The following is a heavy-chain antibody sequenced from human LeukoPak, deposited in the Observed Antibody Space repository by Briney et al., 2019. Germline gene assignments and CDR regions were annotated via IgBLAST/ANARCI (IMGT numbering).Heavy chain of an antibody. V-gene: IGHV3-11*01. CDR2: LSPSGTTT. J-gene: IGHJ4*02. Sequence: PGGSLRLSCVASGFTFSDYYMSWIRQAPGKGLEWVSYLSPSGTTTYYADSLKGRFTISRDNGKNSLDLQINNVRAEGTAVYYCARETTMRDCWGQGTLVTVSS. D-gene: IGHD1-1*01. CDR1: GFTFSDYY. CDR3: ARETTMRDC.